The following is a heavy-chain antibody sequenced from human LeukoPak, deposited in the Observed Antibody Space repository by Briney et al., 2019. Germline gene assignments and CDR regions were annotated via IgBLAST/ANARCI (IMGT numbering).Heavy chain of an antibody. CDR2: INNDGSST. D-gene: IGHD6-13*01. CDR3: ARGGSSWNDAFDI. V-gene: IGHV3-74*01. CDR1: GFTFSSYW. J-gene: IGHJ3*02. Sequence: GGSLRLSCAASGFTFSSYWMHWVRQAPGKGLVWVSRINNDGSSTTHADPVKGRLTISRDIAKNTLYLQMNSLRAEETAVYYCARGGSSWNDAFDIWGQGTMVTVSS.